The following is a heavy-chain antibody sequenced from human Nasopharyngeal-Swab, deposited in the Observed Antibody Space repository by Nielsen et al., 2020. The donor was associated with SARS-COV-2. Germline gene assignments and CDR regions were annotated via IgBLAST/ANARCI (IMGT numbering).Heavy chain of an antibody. CDR3: ASTPLDSSGYYYAFHY. D-gene: IGHD3-22*01. Sequence: GESLKISCAASGFTFGRYTMHWVRQAPGKGLEWVAVISYDGSNKYYADSVKGRFTISRDISKNTLYLQMNSLRAEDTAVFYCASTPLDSSGYYYAFHYWGRGTLVTVSS. CDR1: GFTFGRYT. V-gene: IGHV3-30-3*01. J-gene: IGHJ4*02. CDR2: ISYDGSNK.